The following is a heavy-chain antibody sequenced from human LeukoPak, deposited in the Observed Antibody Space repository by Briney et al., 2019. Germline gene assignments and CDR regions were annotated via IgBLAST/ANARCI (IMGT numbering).Heavy chain of an antibody. Sequence: VASVKVSCKTSGYSENFYGITWVRQVAGQGLEWMGLISAQHGQTEYAPNSQDRVTMTTDTYTNTAYMELRSLRSDDTAVYYCAGSLGYCTSNVCYLKYWGQGTLVTVSS. D-gene: IGHD2-8*01. V-gene: IGHV1-18*01. CDR1: GYSENFYG. CDR3: AGSLGYCTSNVCYLKY. CDR2: ISAQHGQT. J-gene: IGHJ4*02.